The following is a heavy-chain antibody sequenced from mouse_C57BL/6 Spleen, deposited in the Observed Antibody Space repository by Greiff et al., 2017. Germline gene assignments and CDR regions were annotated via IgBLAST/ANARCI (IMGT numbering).Heavy chain of an antibody. V-gene: IGHV1-50*01. D-gene: IGHD1-1*01. J-gene: IGHJ3*01. CDR3: ARGATVVARGFAY. Sequence: QVQLQQPGAELVKPGASVKLSCKASGYTFTSYWMQWVKQRPGQGLEWIGEIDPSDSYTNYNQKFKGKATLTVDTSSSTAYMQLSGLTSEDSAVYYCARGATVVARGFAYWGQGTLVTVSA. CDR1: GYTFTSYW. CDR2: IDPSDSYT.